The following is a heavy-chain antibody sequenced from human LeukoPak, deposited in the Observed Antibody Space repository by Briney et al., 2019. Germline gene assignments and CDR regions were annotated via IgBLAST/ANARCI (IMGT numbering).Heavy chain of an antibody. J-gene: IGHJ4*02. CDR2: ISDSGGST. CDR3: AKFETYDSRSHDY. D-gene: IGHD3-22*01. V-gene: IGHV3-23*01. Sequence: GGSLRLSCAASGFTFSSSGMSWVRQAPGKGLEWVSGISDSGGSTYYADSVKGRFTISRDNSKNTLCLEMNSLRAEDTAVYYCAKFETYDSRSHDYWGQGTLVTVSS. CDR1: GFTFSSSG.